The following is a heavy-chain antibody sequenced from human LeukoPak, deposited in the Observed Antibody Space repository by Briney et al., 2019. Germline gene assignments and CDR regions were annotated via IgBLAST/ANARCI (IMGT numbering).Heavy chain of an antibody. Sequence: GSLRFSCTACGFTFSSYWGHWVRQALGKGLVWVSRIKSDGVSTTYADSVKGRFTISRDNAKNTLYLQMNSLRAEDTAVYYCARVTYYYDSSGTGNYWGQGTLVTVSS. CDR1: GFTFSSYW. V-gene: IGHV3-74*01. D-gene: IGHD3-22*01. CDR2: IKSDGVST. J-gene: IGHJ4*02. CDR3: ARVTYYYDSSGTGNY.